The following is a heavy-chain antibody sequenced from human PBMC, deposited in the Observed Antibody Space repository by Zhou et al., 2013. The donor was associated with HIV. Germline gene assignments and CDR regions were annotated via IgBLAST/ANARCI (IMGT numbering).Heavy chain of an antibody. CDR3: AREEMRFLEPRGYFDK. V-gene: IGHV1-69*04. Sequence: QVQLVQSGAEVKKPGSSVKVSCKASGGTFKNYAISWVRHAPGQGLEWMGGIIPIVGIANSAQKFKDRVTITTDKSTSTAYMELRSLRSEDTAVYYCAREEMRFLEPRGYFDKWGQGTLVTVSS. D-gene: IGHD3-3*01. CDR2: IIPIVGIA. CDR1: GGTFKNYA. J-gene: IGHJ4*02.